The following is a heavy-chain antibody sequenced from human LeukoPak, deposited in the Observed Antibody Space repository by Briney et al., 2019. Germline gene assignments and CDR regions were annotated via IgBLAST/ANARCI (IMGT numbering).Heavy chain of an antibody. V-gene: IGHV3-64*02. CDR2: ITSNGAYT. CDR1: GFTFSDYT. Sequence: GGSLRLSCAASGFTFSDYTIHWVRQAPGKRLQSVSAITSNGAYTHCADSVKGRFTISRDNSRNAVFLQMGGLRIEDMAVYYCARVKMGATVSDYYYYYMDVWGKGTTVTVSS. D-gene: IGHD1-26*01. J-gene: IGHJ6*03. CDR3: ARVKMGATVSDYYYYYMDV.